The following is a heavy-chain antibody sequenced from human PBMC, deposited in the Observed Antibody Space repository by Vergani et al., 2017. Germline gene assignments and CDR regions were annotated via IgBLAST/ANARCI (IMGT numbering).Heavy chain of an antibody. Sequence: EVQLVESGGGLVQPGRSLRLSCTASGFTFGDYAMSWFRQAPGKGLEWVGFIRSKAYGGTTEYAASVKGRFTISRDDSKNTLYLQMNSLRAEDTAVYYCAKNPTYYYDSSAYFDYWGQGTLVTVSS. CDR2: IRSKAYGGTT. J-gene: IGHJ4*02. D-gene: IGHD3-22*01. CDR1: GFTFGDYA. V-gene: IGHV3-49*03. CDR3: AKNPTYYYDSSAYFDY.